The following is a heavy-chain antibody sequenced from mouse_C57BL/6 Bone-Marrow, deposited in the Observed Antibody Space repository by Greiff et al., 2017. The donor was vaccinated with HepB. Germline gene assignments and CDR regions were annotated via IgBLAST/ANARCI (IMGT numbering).Heavy chain of an antibody. CDR1: GYTFTNYW. CDR2: IYPGGGYT. Sequence: VKLMESGAELVRPGTSVKMSCKASGYTFTNYWIGWAKQRPGHGLEWIGDIYPGGGYTNYNEKFKGKATLTADKSSSTAYMQFSSLTSEDSAIYYCARGRWFAYWGQGTLVTVSA. V-gene: IGHV1-63*01. CDR3: ARGRWFAY. J-gene: IGHJ3*01.